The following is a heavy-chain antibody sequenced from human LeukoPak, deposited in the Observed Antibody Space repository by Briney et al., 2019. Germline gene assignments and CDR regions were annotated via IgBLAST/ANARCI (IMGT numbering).Heavy chain of an antibody. CDR2: IATGGYTS. J-gene: IGHJ1*01. CDR3: ATSSFYGQL. V-gene: IGHV3-11*01. D-gene: IGHD2/OR15-2a*01. CDR1: GFSFSDIY. Sequence: PGGSLSLSCAASGFSFSDIYMSWVRQAPGKGLEWIVYIATGGYTSDYADSVRGRFTVSRDNAKNPLYLQMNSLRVEDTAVYYCATSSFYGQLWAQGPLVTVPS.